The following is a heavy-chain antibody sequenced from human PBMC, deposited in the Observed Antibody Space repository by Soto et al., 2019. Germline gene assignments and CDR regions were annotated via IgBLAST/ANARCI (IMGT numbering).Heavy chain of an antibody. CDR1: GYTFTSYG. V-gene: IGHV1-18*01. CDR2: ISAYNGNT. D-gene: IGHD4-17*01. CDR3: ASNPRYGDYDQYYFDY. Sequence: ASVKVSCKASGYTFTSYGISWVRQAPGQGLEWMGWISAYNGNTNYAQKLQGRVTMTTDTSTSTAYMELSSLRSEDTAVYYCASNPRYGDYDQYYFDYWGQGTLVTVSS. J-gene: IGHJ4*02.